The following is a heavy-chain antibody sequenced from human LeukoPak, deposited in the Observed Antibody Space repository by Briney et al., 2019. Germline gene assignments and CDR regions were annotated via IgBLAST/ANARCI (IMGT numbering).Heavy chain of an antibody. Sequence: PSDTLSLTCSVSGDSVTSSYWNWIRQPPGKGLEWIGYVSSDGTTNYTPSLRSRLIMSVDTAKNDISLILTSVTASDTAIYYCARLDCFVEGCYNHWGRGTLVTVSS. D-gene: IGHD2-15*01. CDR3: ARLDCFVEGCYNH. V-gene: IGHV4-59*08. CDR1: GDSVTSSY. CDR2: VSSDGTT. J-gene: IGHJ4*02.